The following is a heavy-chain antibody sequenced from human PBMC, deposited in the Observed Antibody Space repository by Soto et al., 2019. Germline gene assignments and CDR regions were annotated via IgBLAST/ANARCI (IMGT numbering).Heavy chain of an antibody. V-gene: IGHV3-48*03. CDR3: ARDPAIYSGKFDYGLDV. D-gene: IGHD4-4*01. Sequence: GGSLRLSCAVSGFTFSSYEMNWVRQAPGKGLEWVSYIGTSGKTIYYADSVRGRFTISRDNAKNSLYLQMNSLRAEDTAVYFCARDPAIYSGKFDYGLDVWGRGATVTVSS. J-gene: IGHJ6*02. CDR2: IGTSGKTI. CDR1: GFTFSSYE.